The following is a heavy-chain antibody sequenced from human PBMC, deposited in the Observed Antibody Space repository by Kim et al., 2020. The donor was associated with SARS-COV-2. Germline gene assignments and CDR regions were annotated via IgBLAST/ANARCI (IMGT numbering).Heavy chain of an antibody. CDR2: INPSGGST. V-gene: IGHV1-46*01. D-gene: IGHD1-7*01. J-gene: IGHJ6*02. Sequence: ASVKVSCKASGYTFASYYMHWVRQAPGQGLEWMGIINPSGGSTSYAQKFQGRVTMTRDTSTSTVYMELSSLRSEDTAVYYCARERTLRVITGTLPGGMDVWGQGTTVTVSS. CDR1: GYTFASYY. CDR3: ARERTLRVITGTLPGGMDV.